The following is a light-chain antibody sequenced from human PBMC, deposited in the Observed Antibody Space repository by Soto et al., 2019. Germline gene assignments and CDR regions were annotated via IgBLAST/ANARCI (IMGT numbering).Light chain of an antibody. V-gene: IGKV3-15*01. CDR2: GAS. J-gene: IGKJ3*01. CDR1: QSVSRS. CDR3: QQYNNWPPFT. Sequence: EIVMTQSPATLSVSPGERVTLSCRASQSVSRSLAWYQQKPGQAPRLLVYGASTRATGIPARFSGSGSGTEFTLTISSLQSEDLAVYYCQQYNNWPPFTFGPGTKVDIK.